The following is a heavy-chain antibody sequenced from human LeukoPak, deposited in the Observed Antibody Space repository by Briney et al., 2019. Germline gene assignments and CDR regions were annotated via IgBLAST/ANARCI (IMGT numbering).Heavy chain of an antibody. D-gene: IGHD6-6*01. Sequence: GGSLRLSCAVSGFTFSSEAMGWVRQLPGGGLEWVSTISPAGGTTYYAESMKGRFTISRDNSKNTLYLQINSLRAEDTAVYYCSHSSSSFQGEASYYYYYMDVWGKGTTVTVSS. J-gene: IGHJ6*03. CDR2: ISPAGGTT. V-gene: IGHV3-23*01. CDR3: SHSSSSFQGEASYYYYYMDV. CDR1: GFTFSSEA.